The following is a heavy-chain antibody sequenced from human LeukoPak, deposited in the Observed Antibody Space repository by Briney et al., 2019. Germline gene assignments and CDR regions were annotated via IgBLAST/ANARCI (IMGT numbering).Heavy chain of an antibody. CDR3: ARGPVGLCSGGSCYYYYYGMDV. CDR1: GGSFSGYY. Sequence: PSETLSLTCAVYGGSFSGYYWSWIRQPPGKGLEWMGEINHSGSTNYNPSLKSRVTISVDTSKNQFSLKLSSVTAADTAVYYCARGPVGLCSGGSCYYYYYGMDVWGQGTTVTVSS. CDR2: INHSGST. V-gene: IGHV4-34*01. D-gene: IGHD2-15*01. J-gene: IGHJ6*02.